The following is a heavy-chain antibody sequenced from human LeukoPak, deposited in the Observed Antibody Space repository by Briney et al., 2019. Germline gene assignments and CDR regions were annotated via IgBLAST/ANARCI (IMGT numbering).Heavy chain of an antibody. J-gene: IGHJ5*02. CDR2: IYTSGST. D-gene: IGHD5-24*01. V-gene: IGHV4-4*09. Sequence: KPSETLSLTCTVSGGSISSYYWSWIRQPPGKGLEWIGYIYTSGSTNYNPSLKSRVAISVDTSKNQFSLKLSSVTAADTAVYYCASQDGYGKGWFDPWGQGTLVTVSS. CDR3: ASQDGYGKGWFDP. CDR1: GGSISSYY.